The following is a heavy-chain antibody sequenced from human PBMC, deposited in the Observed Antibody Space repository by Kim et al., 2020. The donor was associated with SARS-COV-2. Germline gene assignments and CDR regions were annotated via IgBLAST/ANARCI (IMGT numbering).Heavy chain of an antibody. D-gene: IGHD6-19*01. Sequence: RFTISRDNSKNPLYLQMNSLEAKDTAVYYCAKALTGYSSGWYERDAFDIWGQGTMVTVSS. J-gene: IGHJ3*02. V-gene: IGHV3-33*06. CDR3: AKALTGYSSGWYERDAFDI.